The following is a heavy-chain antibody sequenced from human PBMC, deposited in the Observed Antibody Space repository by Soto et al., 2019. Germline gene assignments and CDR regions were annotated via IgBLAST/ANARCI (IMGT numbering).Heavy chain of an antibody. CDR1: GFTFSSYA. CDR2: ISYDGSNK. J-gene: IGHJ4*02. Sequence: GGSLRLSCAASGFTFSSYAMHWVRQAPGKGLEWVAVISYDGSNKYYADSVKGRFTISRDNSKNTLYLQMNSLRAEDTAVYYCARERESIVVVIPFDYWGQGTLVTVSS. D-gene: IGHD3-22*01. CDR3: ARERESIVVVIPFDY. V-gene: IGHV3-30-3*01.